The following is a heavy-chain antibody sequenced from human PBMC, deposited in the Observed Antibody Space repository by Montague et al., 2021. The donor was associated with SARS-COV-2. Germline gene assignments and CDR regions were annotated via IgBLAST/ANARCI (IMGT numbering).Heavy chain of an antibody. D-gene: IGHD4-11*01. CDR3: ARHASYDYSKDLYYYYYYGMDV. CDR2: IYYSGST. V-gene: IGHV4-39*01. Sequence: SETLSLICTVSGGSISSSSYYWGWIRQPPGKGLEWIGSIYYSGSTYYNPSLKSRVTISVDTSKNQFSLKLSSVTAADTAVYYCARHASYDYSKDLYYYYYYGMDVWGQGTTVTVSS. CDR1: GGSISSSSYY. J-gene: IGHJ6*02.